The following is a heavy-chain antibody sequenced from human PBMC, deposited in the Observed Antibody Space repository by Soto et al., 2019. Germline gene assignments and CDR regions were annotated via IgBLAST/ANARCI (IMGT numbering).Heavy chain of an antibody. CDR3: AKNVPDILTGYYWVY. Sequence: GGSLRLSCAASGFTFSSYAMSWVRQAPGKGLEWVSAISGSGGSTYYADSVKGRFIISRDNSKNTLYLQMNSLRAEDTAVYYCAKNVPDILTGYYWVYWGQGTLVTVSS. D-gene: IGHD3-9*01. J-gene: IGHJ4*02. V-gene: IGHV3-23*01. CDR2: ISGSGGST. CDR1: GFTFSSYA.